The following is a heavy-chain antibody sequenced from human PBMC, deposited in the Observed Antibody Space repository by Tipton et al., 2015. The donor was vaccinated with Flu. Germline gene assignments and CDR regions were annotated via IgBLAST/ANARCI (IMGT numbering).Heavy chain of an antibody. CDR3: ARSTYYYGSGTSDF. J-gene: IGHJ4*02. V-gene: IGHV4-38-2*01. Sequence: TLSLTCVVAGDSISSDYQWGWIRQPPGKGLEWIATISRSGRTYYKPSLKSRVTVSLDTSNNQFSLNLRFVTAADTAMYYCARSTYYYGSGTSDFWGQGALVTVTS. CDR1: GDSISSDYQ. D-gene: IGHD3-10*01. CDR2: ISRSGRT.